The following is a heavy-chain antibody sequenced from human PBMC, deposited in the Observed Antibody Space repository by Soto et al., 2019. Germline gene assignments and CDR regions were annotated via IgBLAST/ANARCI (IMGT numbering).Heavy chain of an antibody. CDR2: IGGTSGNT. V-gene: IGHV3-23*01. D-gene: IGHD3-22*01. CDR3: ASTTVSTMTVGAY. CDR1: GLTFSNYA. Sequence: GGSLRLSCAASGLTFSNYAMSWVRQAPGKGLEWVSAIGGTSGNTYYADSVKGRFTISRDNSKNALYLQMNSLRAEDTAVYYCASTTVSTMTVGAYWGRGTLVTVSS. J-gene: IGHJ4*02.